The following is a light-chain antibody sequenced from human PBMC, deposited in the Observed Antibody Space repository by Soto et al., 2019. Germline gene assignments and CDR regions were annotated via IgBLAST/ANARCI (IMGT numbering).Light chain of an antibody. CDR1: QGVITK. CDR3: QQHNNWPPWT. CDR2: DAS. V-gene: IGKV3-15*01. Sequence: ETLMPQSPATLSVPPGERATLSCRASQGVITKLAWYQQKPGQAPRLLIYDASTRATGIPARFSGSGSGTEFTLTINSLQSEDFAVYYCQQHNNWPPWTFGQGTKVESK. J-gene: IGKJ1*01.